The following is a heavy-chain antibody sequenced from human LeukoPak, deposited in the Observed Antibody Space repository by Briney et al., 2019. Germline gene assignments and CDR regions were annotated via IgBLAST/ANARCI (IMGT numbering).Heavy chain of an antibody. Sequence: PSETLSLTCTVSGGSISSGDYYWRWIRQPPGKALEWRGYIYYSGSTYYNPSLKSRVTISADTSKNQFPLKLSYVTAADTAVYYCAREHAYCGGDCHYYYYYGMDVWGQGTTVTVSS. CDR1: GGSISSGDYY. CDR2: IYYSGST. V-gene: IGHV4-30-4*01. D-gene: IGHD2-21*02. CDR3: AREHAYCGGDCHYYYYYGMDV. J-gene: IGHJ6*02.